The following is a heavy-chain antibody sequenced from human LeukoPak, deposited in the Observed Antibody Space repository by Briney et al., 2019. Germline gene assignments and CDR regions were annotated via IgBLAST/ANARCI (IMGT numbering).Heavy chain of an antibody. CDR1: GFTLSSYA. CDR2: LSYDGSNK. CDR3: ARPKGQWLVLDY. J-gene: IGHJ4*02. D-gene: IGHD6-19*01. V-gene: IGHV3-30-3*01. Sequence: PGRSLRLACAASGFTLSSYAMHWGRQAPGKGMEWVAVLSYDGSNKYYADSVKGRFTISRDNSKNTLYLQMNSLRAEDTAVYYCARPKGQWLVLDYWGQGTLVTVSS.